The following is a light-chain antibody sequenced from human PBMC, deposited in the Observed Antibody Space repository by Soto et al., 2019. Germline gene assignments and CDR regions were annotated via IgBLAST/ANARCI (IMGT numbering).Light chain of an antibody. CDR2: GAS. Sequence: EIVLTQSPGTLSLSPGERATLSCRASQSVGRDYLAWYQQKPGQAPRLLIHGASGRATGIPDRFSGSGSGTDFTLTISRLEPEDFAVYYCQQYHTSPVTFGQGTKVDIK. CDR1: QSVGRDY. CDR3: QQYHTSPVT. J-gene: IGKJ1*01. V-gene: IGKV3-20*01.